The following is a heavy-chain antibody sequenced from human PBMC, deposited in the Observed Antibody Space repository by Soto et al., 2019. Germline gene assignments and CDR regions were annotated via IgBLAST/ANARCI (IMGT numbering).Heavy chain of an antibody. V-gene: IGHV4-59*01. J-gene: IGHJ6*02. CDR3: ARDLIALAGHYGMDV. CDR1: GGSISSYY. CDR2: IYYSGST. D-gene: IGHD6-19*01. Sequence: PSETLSFTCTVSGGSISSYYWSWIRQPPGKGLEWIGYIYYSGSTNYNPSLKSRVTISVDTSKNQFSLKLSSVTAADTAVYYCARDLIALAGHYGMDVWGQGTTVTVSS.